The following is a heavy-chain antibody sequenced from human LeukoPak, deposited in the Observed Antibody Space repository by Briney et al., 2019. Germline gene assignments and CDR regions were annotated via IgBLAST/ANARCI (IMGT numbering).Heavy chain of an antibody. CDR1: GFTFSNYA. CDR2: ISGSGDST. CDR3: ARRSGIAVAGAFDY. V-gene: IGHV3-23*01. Sequence: GGSLRLSCAASGFTFSNYAMRWVRQAPGKGLEWVSGISGSGDSTYYADSVKGRFTISRDNSKNTVYLQMNSLRAEDTAVYYCARRSGIAVAGAFDYWGQGTLVTVSS. D-gene: IGHD6-19*01. J-gene: IGHJ4*02.